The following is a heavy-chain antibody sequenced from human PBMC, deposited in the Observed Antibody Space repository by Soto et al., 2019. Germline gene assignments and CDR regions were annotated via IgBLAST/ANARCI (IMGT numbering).Heavy chain of an antibody. D-gene: IGHD1-7*01. CDR2: IYFSGST. CDR3: ARGTKIIGAFDI. J-gene: IGHJ3*02. V-gene: IGHV4-31*03. CDR1: GGSISSGGYY. Sequence: QVQLQESGPGLVKPSQTLSLTCTVSGGSISSGGYYWSWIRQHPGKGLEWIGYIYFSGSTYYNPSLKSRVTISVDTSKNQFSLKLSSVTAAETAVYYCARGTKIIGAFDIWGQGTMVTVSS.